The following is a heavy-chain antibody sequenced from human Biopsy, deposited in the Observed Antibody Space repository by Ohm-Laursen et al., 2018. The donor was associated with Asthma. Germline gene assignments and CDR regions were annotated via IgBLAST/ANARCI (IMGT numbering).Heavy chain of an antibody. Sequence: GASVTVSCKSLGGTFNTYVIGWARQAPGQWLGWLGGINSVLGTTTYPQKFQDRATITADVSTSTVYMELSSLRSEDTAVYYCARKAGSCISRTCYSLDFWGQGTLVTVSS. V-gene: IGHV1-69*13. CDR2: INSVLGTT. CDR3: ARKAGSCISRTCYSLDF. J-gene: IGHJ4*02. D-gene: IGHD2-2*01. CDR1: GGTFNTYV.